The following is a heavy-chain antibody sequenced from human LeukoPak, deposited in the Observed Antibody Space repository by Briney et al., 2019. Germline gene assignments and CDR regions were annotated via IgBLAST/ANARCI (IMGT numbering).Heavy chain of an antibody. CDR3: ATDLLHSSWFDP. CDR1: GYTLTELS. J-gene: IGHJ5*02. D-gene: IGHD2/OR15-2a*01. Sequence: ASVKVSCKVSGYTLTELSMHWVRQAPGKGLEWMGGFDPEDGETIYAQKFQGRVTMTEDTSTDTAYMELSSLRSEDTAVYYRATDLLHSSWFDPWGQGTLVTVSS. CDR2: FDPEDGET. V-gene: IGHV1-24*01.